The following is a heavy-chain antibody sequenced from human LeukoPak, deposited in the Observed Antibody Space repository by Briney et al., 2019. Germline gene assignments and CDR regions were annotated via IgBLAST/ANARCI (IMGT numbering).Heavy chain of an antibody. CDR3: ATASSGWYGYFDY. J-gene: IGHJ4*02. CDR1: GYTLTELS. D-gene: IGHD6-19*01. Sequence: APVKVSCKVSGYTLTELSMHWVRQAPGKGLEWMGGFDPEDGETIYAQKFQGRVTMTEDTSTDTTYMELSSLRSEDTAVYYCATASSGWYGYFDYWGQGTLVTVSS. CDR2: FDPEDGET. V-gene: IGHV1-24*01.